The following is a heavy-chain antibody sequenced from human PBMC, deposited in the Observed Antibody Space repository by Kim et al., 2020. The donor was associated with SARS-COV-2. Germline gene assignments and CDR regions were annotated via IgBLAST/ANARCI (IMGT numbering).Heavy chain of an antibody. V-gene: IGHV1-58*01. Sequence: SVKVSCKASGFIFVSSAVQWVRQARGQRLEWIGWIVVGSSNTTYAQKFQERVTITRDMFTSTAYMELSSLTSEDTAVYYCAASYYYDMSADYWGQGTLVTVSS. J-gene: IGHJ4*02. CDR2: IVVGSSNT. CDR3: AASYYYDMSADY. D-gene: IGHD3-22*01. CDR1: GFIFVSSA.